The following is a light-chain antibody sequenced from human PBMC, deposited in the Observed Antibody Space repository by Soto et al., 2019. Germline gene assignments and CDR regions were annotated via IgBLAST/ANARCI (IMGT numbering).Light chain of an antibody. CDR1: QSVSSNF. V-gene: IGKV3-20*01. CDR2: GAS. J-gene: IGKJ5*01. Sequence: EIVLTQSPGTLSLSPGERATLSCRASQSVSSNFLAWYQQKPGQAPRLLIYGASRRATGIPDRFSGSGSGTDFTLTISRLESEDFELYYCQHYGSSPSTFGQGTRLEIQ. CDR3: QHYGSSPST.